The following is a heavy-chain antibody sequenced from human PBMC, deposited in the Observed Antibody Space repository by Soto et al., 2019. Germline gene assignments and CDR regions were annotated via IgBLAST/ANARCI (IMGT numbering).Heavy chain of an antibody. V-gene: IGHV1-18*01. Sequence: ASVTVSCKASGYTFTSYGISWVRQAPGQGIEWMGWISAYNGNTNYAKKLQGRVTMTTDTSTSTAYMELRSLRSDDTAVYYCARGPYYYDSSGYYDYWGQGTLVTVSS. CDR1: GYTFTSYG. CDR3: ARGPYYYDSSGYYDY. D-gene: IGHD3-22*01. J-gene: IGHJ4*02. CDR2: ISAYNGNT.